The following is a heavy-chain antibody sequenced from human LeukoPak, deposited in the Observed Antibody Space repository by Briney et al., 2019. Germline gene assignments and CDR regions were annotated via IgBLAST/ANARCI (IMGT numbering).Heavy chain of an antibody. D-gene: IGHD2-2*01. Sequence: GGSLRLSCAASGFTFSSYSMNWVRQAPGKGLEWVSSISSSSSYIYYADSVKGRFTISRDNAKNSLYLQMNSLRAEDTAVYYCARVVPAAMPASYCFDYWGQGTLVTVSS. CDR1: GFTFSSYS. J-gene: IGHJ4*02. CDR2: ISSSSSYI. V-gene: IGHV3-21*01. CDR3: ARVVPAAMPASYCFDY.